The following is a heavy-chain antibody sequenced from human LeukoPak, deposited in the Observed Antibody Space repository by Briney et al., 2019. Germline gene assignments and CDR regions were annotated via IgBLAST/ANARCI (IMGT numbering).Heavy chain of an antibody. CDR1: GFTFSSYG. CDR3: AREGWLLSKNYYYGMDV. V-gene: IGHV3-33*01. CDR2: IWYDGSNK. J-gene: IGHJ6*02. D-gene: IGHD3-3*01. Sequence: PGGSLRLSCAASGFTFSSYGMHWVRQAPGKGLEWVAVIWYDGSNKYYADSVKGRFTISRDNSKNTLYLQMNSLRAEDTAVYYCAREGWLLSKNYYYGMDVWGQGTTVTVS.